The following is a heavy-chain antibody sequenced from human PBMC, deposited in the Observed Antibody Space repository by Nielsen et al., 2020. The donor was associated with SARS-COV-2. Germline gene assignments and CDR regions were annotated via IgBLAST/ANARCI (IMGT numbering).Heavy chain of an antibody. D-gene: IGHD6-13*01. V-gene: IGHV3-48*01. CDR2: ISSSSTI. J-gene: IGHJ4*02. CDR3: ARRQQLDY. CDR1: GFTFSSYS. Sequence: GGSLRLSCAASGFTFSSYSMNWVRQAPGKGLEWVSYISSSSTIYYADSVKGRFTISRDNAKNSLYLQMNSLRAEDTAVYYCARRQQLDYWGQGTLVTVSS.